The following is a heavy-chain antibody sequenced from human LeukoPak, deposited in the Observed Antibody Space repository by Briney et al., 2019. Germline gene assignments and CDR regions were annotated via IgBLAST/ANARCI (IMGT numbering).Heavy chain of an antibody. Sequence: SETLSLTCAVSGGSISSGGYSWSWIRQPPGKGLEWIGYIYHCGSTYYNPSLKSRVTISVDRSKNQFSLKLSSVTAADTAVYYCARAGSDSSGYRSTFDYWGQGTLVTVSS. CDR1: GGSISSGGYS. J-gene: IGHJ4*02. CDR2: IYHCGST. D-gene: IGHD3-22*01. V-gene: IGHV4-30-2*01. CDR3: ARAGSDSSGYRSTFDY.